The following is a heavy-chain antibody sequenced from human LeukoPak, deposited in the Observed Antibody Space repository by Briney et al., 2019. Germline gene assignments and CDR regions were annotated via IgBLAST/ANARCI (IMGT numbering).Heavy chain of an antibody. CDR1: GFTFSSYS. Sequence: GGSLRLSCAASGFTFSSYSMNWVRQTPGKGLEWVSSISSSSSYIYYADSVKGRFTISRDNAKNSLYLQMNSLRAEDTAVYYCARARIGPYDAFDIWGQGTMVTVSS. CDR3: ARARIGPYDAFDI. D-gene: IGHD3-10*01. J-gene: IGHJ3*02. CDR2: ISSSSSYI. V-gene: IGHV3-21*01.